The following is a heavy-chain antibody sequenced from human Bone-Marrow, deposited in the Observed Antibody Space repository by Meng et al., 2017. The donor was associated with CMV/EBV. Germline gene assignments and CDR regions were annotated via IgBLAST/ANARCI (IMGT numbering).Heavy chain of an antibody. D-gene: IGHD2-2*01. V-gene: IGHV3-21*01. CDR1: GFTFSSYS. CDR3: ARVVPAAIGGWY. CDR2: ISSSSSYI. J-gene: IGHJ4*02. Sequence: GGLLRLSCAASGFTFSSYSRNWVRKAPGKGLEWVSSISSSSSYIYYADSVKGRFTISRDNAKNSLYLQMNSLRAENTAVYYCARVVPAAIGGWYWGQGTLVTSPQ.